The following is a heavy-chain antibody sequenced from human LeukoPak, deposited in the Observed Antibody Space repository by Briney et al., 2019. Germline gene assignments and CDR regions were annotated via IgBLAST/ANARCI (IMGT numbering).Heavy chain of an antibody. CDR1: GFTLSGHG. CDR2: IRYDGSNK. Sequence: GGALRHSCAASGFTLSGHGIHGVRQAPCKGVEGVAFIRYDGSNKYYADSVKGRFTISRDNSKNTLYLQMNSLRAEDTAVYYCAKSVQPGYYYYGMDVWGQGTTVTVSS. CDR3: AKSVQPGYYYYGMDV. J-gene: IGHJ6*02. D-gene: IGHD3-10*01. V-gene: IGHV3-30*02.